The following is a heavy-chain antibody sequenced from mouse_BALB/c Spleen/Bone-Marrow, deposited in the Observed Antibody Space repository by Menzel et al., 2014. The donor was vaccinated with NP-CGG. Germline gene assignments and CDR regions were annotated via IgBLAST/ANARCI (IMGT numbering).Heavy chain of an antibody. CDR1: GYSFTGYN. V-gene: IGHV1-39*01. D-gene: IGHD2-14*01. CDR2: IDPYYGGI. CDR3: ARSIEYRPLTY. Sequence: EVKLVESGPELEKPGASVKISCKASGYSFTGYNMNWVEQTNGKSLEWIGNIDPYYGGISYNQKFKDKATLTVDKSSSTAYMQLKSLTSEDSAVYYCARSIEYRPLTYWGQGTLVTVSA. J-gene: IGHJ3*01.